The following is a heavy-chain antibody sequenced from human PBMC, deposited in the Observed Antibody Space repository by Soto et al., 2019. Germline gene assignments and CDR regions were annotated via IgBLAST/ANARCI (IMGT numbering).Heavy chain of an antibody. V-gene: IGHV3-9*01. D-gene: IGHD3-9*01. Sequence: EVQLVESGGGLVQPGRSLRLSCAASGFTFDDYAMHWVRQAPGKGLERVSGISWNSGSIGYADSVKGRFTISRDNAKNSLYLRMNRLRAEDTALYYCAKDTVEKYYDILTGYGGLGYWGQGTLVTVSS. CDR3: AKDTVEKYYDILTGYGGLGY. J-gene: IGHJ4*02. CDR2: ISWNSGSI. CDR1: GFTFDDYA.